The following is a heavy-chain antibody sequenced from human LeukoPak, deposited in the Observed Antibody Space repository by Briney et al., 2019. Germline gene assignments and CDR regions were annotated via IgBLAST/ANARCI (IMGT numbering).Heavy chain of an antibody. CDR2: IIPIFGTA. Sequence: ASVKVSCKASEYTFTDYYMHWVRQAPGQGLEWMGGIIPIFGTANYVQKFQGRVTITTDESTSTAYMELSSLRSEDTAVYYCARVQSHFGHSSSFDYWGQGTLVTVSS. D-gene: IGHD6-13*01. J-gene: IGHJ4*02. CDR1: EYTFTDYY. V-gene: IGHV1-69*05. CDR3: ARVQSHFGHSSSFDY.